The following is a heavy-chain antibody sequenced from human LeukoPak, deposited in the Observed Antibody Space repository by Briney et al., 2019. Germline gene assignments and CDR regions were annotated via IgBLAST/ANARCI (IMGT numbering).Heavy chain of an antibody. Sequence: SETLSLTCTVSSGSIRIRNYYWGWIRQPPGKGLEWIGYNYYSGSTNFNPSLTSRVTMSVDTSKNQFSLRLSSVTAADTAVYYCAGGRSSSWYSFLDYWGQGTLVTVSS. J-gene: IGHJ4*02. CDR1: SGSIRIRNYY. V-gene: IGHV4-61*05. CDR2: NYYSGST. D-gene: IGHD6-13*01. CDR3: AGGRSSSWYSFLDY.